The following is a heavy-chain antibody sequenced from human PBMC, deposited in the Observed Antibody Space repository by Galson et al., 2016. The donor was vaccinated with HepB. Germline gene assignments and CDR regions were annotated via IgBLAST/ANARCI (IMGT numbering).Heavy chain of an antibody. J-gene: IGHJ4*02. D-gene: IGHD3-9*01. Sequence: SLRLSCAASGFTFSRYEMNWVRQAPGKGLEWVSYISSSGTTIYYADSMKGRFTISRDNAKNSLYLQTNSLRAEDTAVCYCAREPVRLDDLLTGPPKNPDYWGQGTLVTVSS. CDR1: GFTFSRYE. CDR2: ISSSGTTI. CDR3: AREPVRLDDLLTGPPKNPDY. V-gene: IGHV3-48*03.